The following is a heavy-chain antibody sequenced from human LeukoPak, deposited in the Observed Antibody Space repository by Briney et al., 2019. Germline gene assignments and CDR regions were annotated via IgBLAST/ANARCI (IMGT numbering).Heavy chain of an antibody. J-gene: IGHJ4*02. D-gene: IGHD4-23*01. V-gene: IGHV3-74*01. CDR3: ARDPRTDYGGNPSDY. Sequence: GGSLRLSCAASGFTFSSYWMHWVRQAPGKGLVWVSRINSDGSSTSYADSVKGRFTISRDNAKNTLYLQTNSLRAEDTAVYYCARDPRTDYGGNPSDYWGQGTLVTVSS. CDR2: INSDGSST. CDR1: GFTFSSYW.